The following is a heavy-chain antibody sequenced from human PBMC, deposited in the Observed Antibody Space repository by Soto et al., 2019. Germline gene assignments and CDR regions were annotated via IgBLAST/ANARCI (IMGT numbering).Heavy chain of an antibody. J-gene: IGHJ4*02. D-gene: IGHD2-15*01. CDR1: GGSFSGYY. CDR2: INHSGST. Sequence: PSETLSLTCAVYGGSFSGYYWSWLRQPPGKGLEWIGEINHSGSTNYNPSLKSRVTISVDTSKNQFSLKLSSVTAADTAVYYCARGCSGGSCYYFDYWGQGTLVTVSS. V-gene: IGHV4-34*01. CDR3: ARGCSGGSCYYFDY.